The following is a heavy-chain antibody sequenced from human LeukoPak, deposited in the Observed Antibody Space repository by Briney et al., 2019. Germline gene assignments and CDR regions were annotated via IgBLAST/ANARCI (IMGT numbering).Heavy chain of an antibody. Sequence: SETLSLTCTVSGGSISSGDYYWSWIRQPPGKGLEWIGYIYYSGSTYYNPSLKSRVTISVDTSKNQFSLKLGSVTAADTAAYYCARVNTATLPFDYWGPGTLVTVSS. CDR1: GGSISSGDYY. CDR2: IYYSGST. D-gene: IGHD5-18*01. V-gene: IGHV4-30-4*08. CDR3: ARVNTATLPFDY. J-gene: IGHJ4*02.